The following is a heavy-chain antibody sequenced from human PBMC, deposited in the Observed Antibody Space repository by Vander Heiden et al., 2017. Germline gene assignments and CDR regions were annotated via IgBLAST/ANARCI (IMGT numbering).Heavy chain of an antibody. CDR1: GGSISSYY. CDR2: IYYSGST. J-gene: IGHJ4*02. D-gene: IGHD3-3*01. Sequence: QVQLQESGPGLVKPSETLSLTCTVSGGSISSYYWSWIRQPPGKGLEWIGYIYYSGSTNYNPSLKSRVTISVDTSKNQFSLKLSSVTAADTAVYYCARWSDRGVTDYWGQGTLVTVSS. V-gene: IGHV4-59*01. CDR3: ARWSDRGVTDY.